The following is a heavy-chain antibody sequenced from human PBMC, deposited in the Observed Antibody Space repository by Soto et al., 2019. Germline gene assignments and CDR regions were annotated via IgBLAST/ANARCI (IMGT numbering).Heavy chain of an antibody. Sequence: LRLSCAASGFTFSSYAMHWVRQAPGKGLEWVAVISYDGSKKFYADSVKGRFTISRDDSKNTVYLQMNSLRTEDTAIYHCAKDQNQWLAQYYFDYWGQGTLVTVSS. CDR2: ISYDGSKK. CDR1: GFTFSSYA. CDR3: AKDQNQWLAQYYFDY. J-gene: IGHJ4*02. D-gene: IGHD6-19*01. V-gene: IGHV3-30*18.